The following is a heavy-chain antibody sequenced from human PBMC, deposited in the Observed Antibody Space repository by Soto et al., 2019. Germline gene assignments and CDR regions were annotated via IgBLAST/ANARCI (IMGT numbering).Heavy chain of an antibody. CDR3: TTHSGSGRDF. CDR2: IKSKSDGETT. CDR1: SVSDAW. J-gene: IGHJ4*02. V-gene: IGHV3-15*01. D-gene: IGHD6-19*01. Sequence: SVSDAWMSWVRQAPGKGLEWFGRIKSKSDGETTDYAAPVKDRFIISRDDSKDMLYLQMNSLKIEDTGVYYCTTHSGSGRDFGGQGTLVTVSS.